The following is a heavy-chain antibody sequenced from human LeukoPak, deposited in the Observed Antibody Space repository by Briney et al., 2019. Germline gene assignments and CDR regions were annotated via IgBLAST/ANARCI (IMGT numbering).Heavy chain of an antibody. CDR2: IKEDGSML. CDR1: GFTFSSFW. J-gene: IGHJ5*02. V-gene: IGHV3-7*04. Sequence: PGGSLRLSCAASGFTFSSFWMSWVRQAPGKGLAWVAHIKEDGSMLSYVYSVKGRFTISRDNAKNSVYLQMNSLRAEDTAVYYCARVVTWFDPWGQGSLVTISS. CDR3: ARVVTWFDP.